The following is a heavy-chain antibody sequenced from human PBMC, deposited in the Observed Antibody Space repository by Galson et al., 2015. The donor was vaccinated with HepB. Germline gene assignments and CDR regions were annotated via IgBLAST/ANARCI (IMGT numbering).Heavy chain of an antibody. CDR1: GYTFTSYY. J-gene: IGHJ4*02. D-gene: IGHD6-19*01. V-gene: IGHV1-46*03. CDR3: ARNPLAVAGKVAFDY. Sequence: KVSCKASGYTFTSYYMHWVRQAPGQGLEWMGIINPSGGSTSYAQKFQGRVTMTRDTSTSTVYMELSSLRSEDTAVYYCARNPLAVAGKVAFDYWGQGTLVTVSS. CDR2: INPSGGST.